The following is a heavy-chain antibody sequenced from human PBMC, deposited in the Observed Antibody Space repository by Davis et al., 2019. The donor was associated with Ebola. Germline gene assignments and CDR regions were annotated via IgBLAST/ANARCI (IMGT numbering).Heavy chain of an antibody. CDR3: ARGTRRYYYGMDV. CDR2: IYLGDSDT. Sequence: GESLKISCKGSGYSFTSYWIGWVRQMPGKGLEWMGIIYLGDSDTRYSPSFQGQVTISADKSISTAYLQWSSLKASDTAMYYCARGTRRYYYGMDVWGQGTTVTVSS. J-gene: IGHJ6*02. CDR1: GYSFTSYW. V-gene: IGHV5-51*01.